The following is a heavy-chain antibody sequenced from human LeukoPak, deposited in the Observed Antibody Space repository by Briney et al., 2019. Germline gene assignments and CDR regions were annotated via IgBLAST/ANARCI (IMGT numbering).Heavy chain of an antibody. CDR3: ARLYSSSWYGGLY. D-gene: IGHD6-13*01. J-gene: IGHJ4*02. CDR2: IYYSGST. Sequence: SQTLSLTCTVSGSSISSGGYYWSWIRQHPGKGLEWIGYIYYSGSTYYNPSLKSRVTISVDTSKNQFSLKLSSVTAADTAVYYCARLYSSSWYGGLYWGQGTLVTVSS. CDR1: GSSISSGGYY. V-gene: IGHV4-31*03.